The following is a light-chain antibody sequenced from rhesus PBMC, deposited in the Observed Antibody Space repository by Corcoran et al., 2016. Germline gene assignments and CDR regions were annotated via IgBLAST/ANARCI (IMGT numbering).Light chain of an antibody. Sequence: DIQMTQSPSSLSESVGDTVTITCRAGQGISNYLAWYQQKPGKAPKPLIYYASNLESGVPSRFSGSGSGTDFTLTISSLQPEDFAIYYCQQHNSYPPTFGQETKVEIK. J-gene: IGKJ1*01. CDR3: QQHNSYPPT. CDR2: YAS. V-gene: IGKV1S14*01. CDR1: QGISNY.